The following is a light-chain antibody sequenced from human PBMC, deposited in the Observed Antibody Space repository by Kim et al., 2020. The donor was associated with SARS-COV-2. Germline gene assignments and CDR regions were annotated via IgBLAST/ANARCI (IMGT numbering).Light chain of an antibody. CDR2: DAS. CDR3: QQRSNWPPRLT. V-gene: IGKV3-11*01. CDR1: QSVSRY. Sequence: PGERAAPSCRASQSVSRYLAWYQQKPGQAPRLLIYDASNRATGIPARFSGSGSGTDFTLTISSLEPEDFAVYYCQQRSNWPPRLTFGGGTKVDIK. J-gene: IGKJ4*01.